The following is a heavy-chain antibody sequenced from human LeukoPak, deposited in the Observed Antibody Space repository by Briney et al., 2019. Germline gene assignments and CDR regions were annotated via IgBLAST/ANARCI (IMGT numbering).Heavy chain of an antibody. Sequence: PGGSPRLSCSVSGFTFSIYAMHWVRQAPGKGLEYVSAISDNGVGTYYADSVKGRFTISRDNSRNTMWLQMSNLRVEDTAVYYCVIDPYYYDSSGYQGIWGQGTLVTVSS. CDR2: ISDNGVGT. J-gene: IGHJ4*02. CDR3: VIDPYYYDSSGYQGI. CDR1: GFTFSIYA. V-gene: IGHV3-64D*06. D-gene: IGHD3-22*01.